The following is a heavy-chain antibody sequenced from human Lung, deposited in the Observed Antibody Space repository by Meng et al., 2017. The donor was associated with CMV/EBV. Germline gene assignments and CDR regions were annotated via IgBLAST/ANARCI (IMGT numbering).Heavy chain of an antibody. Sequence: QITWKESGPTLVKPTQTLTLTCTFSGFSLSTSGVGVGWIRQPPGKALECLAIIYGDDEKRYSPSLESRLTVTKDTSKNQVVLTMTNMVPVDTATYYCARAAARPSDWFDPWGQGTLVTVSS. CDR1: GFSLSTSGVG. D-gene: IGHD6-6*01. CDR3: ARAAARPSDWFDP. J-gene: IGHJ5*02. CDR2: IYGDDEK. V-gene: IGHV2-5*02.